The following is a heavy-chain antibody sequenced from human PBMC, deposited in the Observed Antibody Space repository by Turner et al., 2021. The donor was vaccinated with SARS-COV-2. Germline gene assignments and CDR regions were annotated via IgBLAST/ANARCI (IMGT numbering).Heavy chain of an antibody. D-gene: IGHD2-8*02. CDR3: ARAGRVDGFYGGLDY. CDR1: GGTFSSHD. J-gene: IGHJ4*02. CDR2: VVPMMRSV. V-gene: IGHV1-69*01. Sequence: QVQLVQSGEEVKKPGSTVKVSCKASGGTFSSHDFSWVRQAPTQGLEWLGGVVPMMRSVKYEQKFHGRLTITADESTSTVHMELTNLRSEDTAVYCCARAGRVDGFYGGLDYWGRGTLVTVSS.